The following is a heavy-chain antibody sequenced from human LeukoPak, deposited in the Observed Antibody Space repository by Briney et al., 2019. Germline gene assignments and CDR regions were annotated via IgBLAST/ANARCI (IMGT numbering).Heavy chain of an antibody. J-gene: IGHJ4*02. CDR1: GYTFTGYY. CDR2: INPNSGGT. CDR3: ARELAGGTMIVVVPDGIGDY. D-gene: IGHD3-22*01. Sequence: ASVKVSCKASGYTFTGYYMHWVRQAPGQGLEWMGWINPNSGGTNYAQKFQGRVTMTRDTSISTAYMELSRLRSDDTAVYYCARELAGGTMIVVVPDGIGDYWGQGTLVTVSS. V-gene: IGHV1-2*02.